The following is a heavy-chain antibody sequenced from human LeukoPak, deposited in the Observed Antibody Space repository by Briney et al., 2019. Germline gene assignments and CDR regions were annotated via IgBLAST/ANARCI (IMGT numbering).Heavy chain of an antibody. CDR1: GYSIRSGYY. D-gene: IGHD3-16*01. J-gene: IGHJ6*03. CDR2: IYHSGST. V-gene: IGHV4-38-2*01. Sequence: PSETLSLTCAVSGYSIRSGYYRGWIRQPPGKGLEWIGSIYHSGSTYYNPPLKSRVTISVDTSKNQFSLKLSSVTAADTAVYYCARRLGGGYYYYMDVWGKGTTVTVSS. CDR3: ARRLGGGYYYYMDV.